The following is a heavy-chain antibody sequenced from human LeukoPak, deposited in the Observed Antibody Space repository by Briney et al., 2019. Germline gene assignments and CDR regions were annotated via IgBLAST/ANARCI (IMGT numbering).Heavy chain of an antibody. V-gene: IGHV3-48*01. D-gene: IGHD6-25*01. CDR3: ARFAAGGSYYYMDV. CDR2: IGTSSTTI. CDR1: GFTFSSYT. Sequence: GGSLRLSCAASGFTFSSYTMNWVRQPPGKGLEWVSNIGTSSTTIYYADSVKGRFTISRDNAKNSLYLQMNSLRADDTAVYYCARFAAGGSYYYMDVWAKGPRSPSP. J-gene: IGHJ6*03.